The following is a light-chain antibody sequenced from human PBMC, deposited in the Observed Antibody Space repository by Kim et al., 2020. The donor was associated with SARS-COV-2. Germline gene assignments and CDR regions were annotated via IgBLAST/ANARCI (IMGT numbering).Light chain of an antibody. V-gene: IGLV2-14*03. CDR2: DVT. CDR1: SSDIGGHNY. CDR3: SSFTSTSTLVL. J-gene: IGLJ3*02. Sequence: QSALTQPASLSASPGQSITISCTGSSSDIGGHNYVSWYQQHPGKGPKLIIYDVTDRPSGVSNRFSGSKSGNTASLTISGLQTEDEADYYCSSFTSTSTLVLFGGGTQLTVL.